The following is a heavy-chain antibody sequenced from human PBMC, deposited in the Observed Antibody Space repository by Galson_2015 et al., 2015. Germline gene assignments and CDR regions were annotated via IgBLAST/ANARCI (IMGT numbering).Heavy chain of an antibody. CDR2: IGDSGGRA. V-gene: IGHV3-23*01. D-gene: IGHD3-10*01. CDR1: GFTFSSYA. CDR3: AKDWKPAPNDYGLFDY. Sequence: SLRLSCAASGFTFSSYAMSWVRQAPGKGLEWVSAIGDSGGRANYADSVKGRFTISRDNSENTLYLQMNSLRAEDTAVYYCAKDWKPAPNDYGLFDYWGQGTLVTVSS. J-gene: IGHJ4*02.